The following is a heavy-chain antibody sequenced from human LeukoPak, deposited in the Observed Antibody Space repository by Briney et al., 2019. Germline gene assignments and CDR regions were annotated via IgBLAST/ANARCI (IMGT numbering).Heavy chain of an antibody. CDR2: IYHSGST. J-gene: IGHJ5*02. V-gene: IGHV4-38-2*02. CDR3: ARVNTIFGVVIPNWFDP. CDR1: GGSISSYY. D-gene: IGHD3-3*01. Sequence: SETLSLTCTVSGGSISSYYWGWIRQPPGKGLEWIGSIYHSGSTYYNPSLKSRVTISVDTSKNQFSLKLSSVTAADTAVYYCARVNTIFGVVIPNWFDPWGQGTLVTVSS.